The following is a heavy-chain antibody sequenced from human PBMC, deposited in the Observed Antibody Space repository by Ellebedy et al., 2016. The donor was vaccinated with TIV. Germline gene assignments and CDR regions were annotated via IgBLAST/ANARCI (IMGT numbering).Heavy chain of an antibody. V-gene: IGHV5-51*01. Sequence: GESLKISCKGSGYSFTSYWIGWVRQMPGKGLEWMGIIYPGDSDTRYSPSFQGQVTISADKSISTAYLQWSSLKASDTAMYYCARWGGDWNDGVSRQYYFDYWGQGTLVTVSS. CDR3: ARWGGDWNDGVSRQYYFDY. CDR2: IYPGDSDT. CDR1: GYSFTSYW. D-gene: IGHD1-1*01. J-gene: IGHJ4*02.